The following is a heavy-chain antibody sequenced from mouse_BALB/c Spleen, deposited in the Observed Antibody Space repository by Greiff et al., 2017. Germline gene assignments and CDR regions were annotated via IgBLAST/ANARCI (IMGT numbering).Heavy chain of an antibody. D-gene: IGHD1-2*01. CDR1: GFTIKDYY. V-gene: IGHV1S81*02. CDR2: INPSNGGT. CDR3: TRGGYYGYVNY. J-gene: IGHJ2*01. Sequence: QVQLQQSGAELVRPGALVKLSCKASGFTIKDYYMHWVKQRPGQGLEWIGEINPSNGGTNFNEKFKSKATLTVDKSSSTAYMQLSSLTSEDSAVYYCTRGGYYGYVNYWGQGTTLTVSS.